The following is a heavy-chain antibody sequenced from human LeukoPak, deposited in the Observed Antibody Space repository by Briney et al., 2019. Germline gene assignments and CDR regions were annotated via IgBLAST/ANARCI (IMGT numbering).Heavy chain of an antibody. CDR2: INHSGST. Sequence: SETLSLTCAVYGGSFSGYYWSWIRQPPGKGLEWIGEINHSGSTNYNPSLKSRVTISVDTSKNQFSLKLSSVTAADTAVYYCGRGGGSGWYESWFDYWGQGTLVTVSS. V-gene: IGHV4-34*01. CDR3: GRGGGSGWYESWFDY. J-gene: IGHJ4*02. D-gene: IGHD6-19*01. CDR1: GGSFSGYY.